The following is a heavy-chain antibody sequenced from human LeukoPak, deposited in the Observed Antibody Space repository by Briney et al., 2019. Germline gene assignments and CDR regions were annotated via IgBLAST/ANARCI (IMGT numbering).Heavy chain of an antibody. J-gene: IGHJ4*02. CDR2: ISYDGSNK. Sequence: EAGGSLRLSCAASGFTFSSYGMHWVRQAPGKGLEWVAVISYDGSNKYYADSVKGRFTISRDNSKNTLYLQMNSLRAEDTAVYYCAKSGGYDSSGYYYGPFDYWGQGTLVTVSS. CDR1: GFTFSSYG. V-gene: IGHV3-30*18. D-gene: IGHD3-22*01. CDR3: AKSGGYDSSGYYYGPFDY.